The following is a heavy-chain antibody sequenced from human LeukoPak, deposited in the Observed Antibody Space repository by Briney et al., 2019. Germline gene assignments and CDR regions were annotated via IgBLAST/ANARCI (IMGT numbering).Heavy chain of an antibody. CDR3: ARTRTVTTELMRAFEI. V-gene: IGHV1-2*06. Sequence: ASVKVSCKASGYTFIHYFIHWVRQAPGQGLEWMGQINPNTGGTDYAQRFQGRVTMTRDTSISTAYMELGSLRSDDTAIYYCARTRTVTTELMRAFEIWGQGTMVTVSS. CDR2: INPNTGGT. CDR1: GYTFIHYF. J-gene: IGHJ3*02. D-gene: IGHD4-17*01.